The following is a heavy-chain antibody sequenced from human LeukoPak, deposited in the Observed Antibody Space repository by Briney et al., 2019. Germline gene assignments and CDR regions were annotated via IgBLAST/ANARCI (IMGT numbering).Heavy chain of an antibody. CDR2: ISSSGSTI. D-gene: IGHD5-24*01. CDR1: GFTFSSYE. J-gene: IGHJ4*02. V-gene: IGHV3-48*03. Sequence: PGGSLRLSCAASGFTFSSYEMNWVRQAPGKGLEWVSYISSSGSTIYYADSVKGRFTISRDNAKNSLYLQMNSLRAEDTAVYYCAREPVGSRRDGYIYFDYWGQGTLVTVSS. CDR3: AREPVGSRRDGYIYFDY.